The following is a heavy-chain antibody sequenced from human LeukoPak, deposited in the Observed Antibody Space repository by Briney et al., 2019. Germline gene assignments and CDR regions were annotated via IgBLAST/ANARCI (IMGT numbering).Heavy chain of an antibody. CDR2: ISAYNGNT. V-gene: IGHV1-18*01. CDR1: GYTFTSYG. D-gene: IGHD7-27*01. J-gene: IGHJ6*03. Sequence: ASVKVSCKASGYTFTSYGISWVRQAPGQGLEWMGWISAYNGNTNYAQKLQGRVTMTTDTSTSTAYMELRSLRSEDTAVYYCARNSPLGTPLYYYYMDVWGKGTTVTVSS. CDR3: ARNSPLGTPLYYYYMDV.